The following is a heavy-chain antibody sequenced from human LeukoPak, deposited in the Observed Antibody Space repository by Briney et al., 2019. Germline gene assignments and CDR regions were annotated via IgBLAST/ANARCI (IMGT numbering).Heavy chain of an antibody. CDR1: GFTFSSYS. D-gene: IGHD4-17*01. V-gene: IGHV3-21*01. CDR3: ARVPTTVTTAPDY. CDR2: ISSSSSYI. J-gene: IGHJ4*02. Sequence: GGSLRLSCAASGFTFSSYSMNWVRQAPGKGLEWVSSISSSSSYIYYADSVKGRFTISRDNAKNSLYLQMNSLRAEDTAVYYCARVPTTVTTAPDYWGQGTLVTVSS.